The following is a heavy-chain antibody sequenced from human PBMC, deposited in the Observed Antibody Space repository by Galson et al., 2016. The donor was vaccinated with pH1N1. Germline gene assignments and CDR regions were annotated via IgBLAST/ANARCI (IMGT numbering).Heavy chain of an antibody. D-gene: IGHD3-9*01. V-gene: IGHV1-8*01. Sequence: SVKVACKAAGYTCNRYDISWGRQAAGQGREGMGWMNPNSGNTGYALKFQGRVKMTRNTSISIAYLELSGLTFGDTAVYYCVDNSRWGQGTPVVVSS. CDR2: MNPNSGNT. CDR1: GYTCNRYD. J-gene: IGHJ1*01. CDR3: VDNSR.